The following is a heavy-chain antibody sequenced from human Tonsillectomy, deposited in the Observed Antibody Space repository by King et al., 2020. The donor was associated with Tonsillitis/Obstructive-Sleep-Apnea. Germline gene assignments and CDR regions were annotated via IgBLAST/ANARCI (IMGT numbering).Heavy chain of an antibody. CDR3: ARHNGGGASYYFDY. CDR2: IYYSGNT. CDR1: GGSISSSSYY. D-gene: IGHD3-16*01. Sequence: LQLQESGPGLVKPSETLSLTCTVSGGSISSSSYYWGWIRQPPGKGLEWIGSIYYSGNTYYNPSLKSRVTIFVDTSKNQFSLKLSSVTAADTAVYYCARHNGGGASYYFDYWGQGPLVTVSS. V-gene: IGHV4-39*01. J-gene: IGHJ4*02.